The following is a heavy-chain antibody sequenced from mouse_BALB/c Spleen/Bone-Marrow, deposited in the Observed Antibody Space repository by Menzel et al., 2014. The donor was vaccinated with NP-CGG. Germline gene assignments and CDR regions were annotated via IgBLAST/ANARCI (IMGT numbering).Heavy chain of an antibody. J-gene: IGHJ3*01. V-gene: IGHV4-1*02. CDR3: ARLGDRGWFAY. D-gene: IGHD3-3*01. CDR1: GFDFXRYW. Sequence: VQLQQSGGGLVQPGGSLKLSCAASGFDFXRYWMSWVRQAPGKGLEWIGEINPNSRTINYTPSLKDKFIISRDNAKNTLYLQMSRVRSEDTALYYCARLGDRGWFAYWGQGTLVTVSA. CDR2: INPNSRTI.